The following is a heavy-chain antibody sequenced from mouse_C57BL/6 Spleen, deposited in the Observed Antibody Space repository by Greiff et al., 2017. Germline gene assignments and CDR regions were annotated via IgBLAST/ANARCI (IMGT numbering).Heavy chain of an antibody. V-gene: IGHV10-3*01. D-gene: IGHD2-4*01. CDR1: GFTFNTYA. Sequence: EVKLMESGGGLVKPKGSLKLSCAASGFTFNTYAMHWVRQAPGKGLEWVARIRSKSSNYATYYADSVKDRLTISSDDSQSMIYLQMNHLKTEDTAMYVCVRARDDYDVSWFAYWGQGTLVTVSA. J-gene: IGHJ3*01. CDR3: VRARDDYDVSWFAY. CDR2: IRSKSSNYAT.